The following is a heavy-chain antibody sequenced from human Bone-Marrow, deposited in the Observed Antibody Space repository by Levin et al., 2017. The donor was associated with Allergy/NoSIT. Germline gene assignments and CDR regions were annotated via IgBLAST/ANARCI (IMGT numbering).Heavy chain of an antibody. CDR1: RFTFSEFV. J-gene: IGHJ4*02. Sequence: GGSLRLSCAASRFTFSEFVMHWVRQAPGKTLEWVAIISPDGSNENYADSVRGRFTISRDNSKDRLSLQMNSLSSEDTAVYYCARGLRPSYPGSYAATAYYFDYWGQGTLVTVSS. V-gene: IGHV3-30-3*01. D-gene: IGHD1-26*01. CDR3: ARGLRPSYPGSYAATAYYFDY. CDR2: ISPDGSNE.